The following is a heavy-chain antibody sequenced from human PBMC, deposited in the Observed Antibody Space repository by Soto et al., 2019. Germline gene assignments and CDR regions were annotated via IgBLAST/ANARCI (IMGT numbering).Heavy chain of an antibody. V-gene: IGHV4-39*01. J-gene: IGHJ4*02. CDR3: ARHGIVGATTDRSFDY. CDR2: IYYSGST. Sequence: KASETLSLTCTVSGGSISSSSYYWGWIRQPPGKGLEWIGSIYYSGSTYYNPSLKSRVTISVDTSKNQFSLKLSSVTAADTAVYYCARHGIVGATTDRSFDYWGQGTLVTVSS. D-gene: IGHD1-26*01. CDR1: GGSISSSSYY.